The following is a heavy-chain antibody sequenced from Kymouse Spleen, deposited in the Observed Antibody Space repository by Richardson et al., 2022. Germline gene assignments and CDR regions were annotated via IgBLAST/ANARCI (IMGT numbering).Heavy chain of an antibody. V-gene: IGHV4-34*01. D-gene: IGHD3-10*01. Sequence: QVQLQQWGAGLLKPSETLSLTCAVYGGSFSGYYWSWIRQPPGKGLEWIGEINHSGSTNYNPSLKSRVTISVDTSKNQFSLKLSSVTAADTAVYYCARRGGITMVRGVLYYYYYGMDVWGQGTTVTVSS. CDR1: GGSFSGYY. CDR3: ARRGGITMVRGVLYYYYYGMDV. J-gene: IGHJ6*02. CDR2: INHSGST.